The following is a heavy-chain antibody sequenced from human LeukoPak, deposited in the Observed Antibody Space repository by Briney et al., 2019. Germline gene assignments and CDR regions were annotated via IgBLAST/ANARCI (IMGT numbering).Heavy chain of an antibody. CDR3: AKSIAALDDAFDI. V-gene: IGHV1-69*04. CDR1: GGTFSSYA. D-gene: IGHD6-6*01. J-gene: IGHJ3*02. CDR2: IIPILGIA. Sequence: GASVKVSCKASGGTFSSYAISWVRQAPGQGLEWMGRIIPILGIANYAQKFQGRVTITADKSTSTAYMELSSLRSEDTAVYYCAKSIAALDDAFDIWGQGKMVTVSS.